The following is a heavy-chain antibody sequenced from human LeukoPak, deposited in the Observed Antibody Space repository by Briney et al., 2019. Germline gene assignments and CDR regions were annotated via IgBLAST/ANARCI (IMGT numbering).Heavy chain of an antibody. CDR3: ARGGYYGSGSLDY. CDR2: IYSGGST. J-gene: IGHJ4*02. Sequence: GGSLRLSCAASGFTVSSNYMSWVRQAPGEGLEWVSVIYSGGSTYYADSVKGRFAISRDNSKNTLYLQMNSLRAEDTAVYYCARGGYYGSGSLDYWGQGTLVTVSS. D-gene: IGHD3-10*01. V-gene: IGHV3-53*01. CDR1: GFTVSSNY.